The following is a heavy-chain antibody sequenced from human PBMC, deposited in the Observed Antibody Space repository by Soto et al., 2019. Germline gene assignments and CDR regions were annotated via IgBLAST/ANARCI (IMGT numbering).Heavy chain of an antibody. CDR1: GFTFTSSA. V-gene: IGHV1-58*01. CDR3: AAGIPHTYYDFWSGPHGYYGMDV. D-gene: IGHD3-3*01. CDR2: IVVGSGNT. Sequence: SVKVSCKASGFTFTSSAVQWVRQARGQRLEWIGWIVVGSGNTNYAQKFQERVTITRDMSTSTAYMELRGLRSEDTAVYYCAAGIPHTYYDFWSGPHGYYGMDVWGQGTTVTVSS. J-gene: IGHJ6*02.